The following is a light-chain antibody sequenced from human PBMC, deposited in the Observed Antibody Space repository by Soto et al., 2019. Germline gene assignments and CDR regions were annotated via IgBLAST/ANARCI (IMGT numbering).Light chain of an antibody. CDR1: QSISNY. CDR2: AAS. J-gene: IGKJ1*01. Sequence: DIQMTQSTSSLSASVGDRVTITCRASQSISNYLNWYQQKPGKAPKLLMFAASSLQSGVPSRFSGGGSGTDFTLPISSLQPEDFATYYCQQSYSTPRTFGQGTKVEIK. CDR3: QQSYSTPRT. V-gene: IGKV1-39*01.